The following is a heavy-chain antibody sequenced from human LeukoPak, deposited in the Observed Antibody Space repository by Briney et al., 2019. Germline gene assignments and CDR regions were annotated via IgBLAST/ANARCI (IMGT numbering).Heavy chain of an antibody. CDR2: IDTAGDT. CDR3: ARVAKERVGGVYYFDY. D-gene: IGHD1-1*01. CDR1: GFTFSDYD. V-gene: IGHV3-13*01. J-gene: IGHJ4*02. Sequence: PGGSLRLSCAASGFTFSDYDMHWVRQPTGKGLEWVAAIDTAGDTYYTGSVKGRFTISRENAKNSLYLQMNSLRAGDTAVYYCARVAKERVGGVYYFDYWGQGTLVTVSS.